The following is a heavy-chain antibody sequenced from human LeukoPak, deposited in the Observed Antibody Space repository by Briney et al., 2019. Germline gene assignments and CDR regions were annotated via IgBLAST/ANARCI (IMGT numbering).Heavy chain of an antibody. CDR2: IYYSGST. D-gene: IGHD3-16*02. V-gene: IGHV4-59*01. Sequence: SETLSLTCTVSGGSISSYYWSWIRQPPGKGLEWIGYIYYSGSTNYNPSLKSRVTISVDTSKNRFSLKLSSVTAADTAVYYCARSMITFGGVIVPEYYFDYWGQGTLVTVSS. J-gene: IGHJ4*02. CDR3: ARSMITFGGVIVPEYYFDY. CDR1: GGSISSYY.